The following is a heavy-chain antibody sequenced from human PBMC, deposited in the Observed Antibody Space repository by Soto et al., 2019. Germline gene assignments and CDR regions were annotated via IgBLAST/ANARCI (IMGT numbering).Heavy chain of an antibody. CDR3: ARVGYSSGWDY. CDR2: INNDRSTT. J-gene: IGHJ4*02. V-gene: IGHV3-74*01. D-gene: IGHD6-19*01. CDR1: GFTFGSYW. Sequence: EVQLVESGGGLVQPGGSLRLSCAASGFTFGSYWMHWVRQAPGTGLVWVSHINNDRSTTNYADSVKGRFTISRDNAKNTLYQQMNSLRAEDTAVYYCARVGYSSGWDYWGQGTLVTVSS.